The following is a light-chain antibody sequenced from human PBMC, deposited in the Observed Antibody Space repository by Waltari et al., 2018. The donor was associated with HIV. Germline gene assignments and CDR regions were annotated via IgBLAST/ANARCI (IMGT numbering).Light chain of an antibody. CDR1: SSDVGGFKY. CDR3: CSYAGRNTMV. J-gene: IGLJ2*01. CDR2: EFI. Sequence: QSALTQPRSVSGSPGQSVPISCTGTSSDVGGFKYVSWYQQYPGRAPKLRSYEFIKRPSGVPDRFSGSKSCNPASLTISGLQAEDEADYYCCSYAGRNTMVFGGVTTLTVL. V-gene: IGLV2-11*01.